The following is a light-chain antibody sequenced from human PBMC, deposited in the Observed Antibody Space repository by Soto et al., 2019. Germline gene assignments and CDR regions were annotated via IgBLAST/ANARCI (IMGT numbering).Light chain of an antibody. V-gene: IGLV2-14*01. CDR1: SSDVGRYNY. J-gene: IGLJ2*01. CDR2: EVS. CDR3: SSYTNSNTLV. Sequence: QSALTQPASVSGSPGQSITISCTGTSSDVGRYNYVSWYQQHPGKAPKLVIYEVSNRPSGLSNRFSGSKSGNTASLTISGLQAEDEADYYCSSYTNSNTLVFGGGTKVTVL.